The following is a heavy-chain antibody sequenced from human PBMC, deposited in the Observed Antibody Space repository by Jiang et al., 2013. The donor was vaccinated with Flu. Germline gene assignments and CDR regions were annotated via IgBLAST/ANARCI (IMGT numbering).Heavy chain of an antibody. CDR1: GGSISSYY. J-gene: IGHJ4*02. CDR3: ARLVSYGSPRFDY. D-gene: IGHD5-18*01. Sequence: GLVKPSETLSLTCTVSGGSISSYYWSWIRQPPGKGLEWIGYIYYSGSTNYNPSLKSRVTISVDTSKNQFSLKLSSVTAADTAVYYCARLVSYGSPRFDYWGQGTLVTVSS. CDR2: IYYSGST. V-gene: IGHV4-59*08.